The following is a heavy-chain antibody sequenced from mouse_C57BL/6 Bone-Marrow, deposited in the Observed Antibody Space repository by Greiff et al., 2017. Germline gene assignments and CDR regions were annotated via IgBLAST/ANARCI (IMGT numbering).Heavy chain of an antibody. Sequence: EVKVVESGGGLVQPGGSMKLSCVASGFTFSNYWMNWVRQSPEKGLEWVAQIRLKSDNYATHYAESVKGRFTISRDDSKSSVYLQMNNLRAEDTGIYYCTGRGNYGDYWGQGTTPTVSS. D-gene: IGHD3-1*01. J-gene: IGHJ2*01. CDR3: TGRGNYGDY. V-gene: IGHV6-3*01. CDR1: GFTFSNYW. CDR2: IRLKSDNYAT.